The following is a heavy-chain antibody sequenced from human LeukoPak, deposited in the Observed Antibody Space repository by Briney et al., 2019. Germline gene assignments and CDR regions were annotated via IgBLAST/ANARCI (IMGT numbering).Heavy chain of an antibody. CDR1: GGSISSSSYY. CDR2: IYYSGST. V-gene: IGHV4-39*01. CDR3: ARHPLNIAVAGGVWFDP. Sequence: SETLSLTCTVSGGSISSSSYYWGWLRQPPGKGLEWIGSIYYSGSTYYNPSLKSRVTISVDTSKNQFSLKLSSVTAADTAVYYCARHPLNIAVAGGVWFDPWGQGTLVTVSS. J-gene: IGHJ5*02. D-gene: IGHD6-19*01.